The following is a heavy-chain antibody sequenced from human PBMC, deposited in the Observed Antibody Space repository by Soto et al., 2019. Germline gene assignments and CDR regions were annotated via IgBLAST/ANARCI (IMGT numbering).Heavy chain of an antibody. V-gene: IGHV4-39*01. Sequence: SETLSLTCTVSGDSISTNSYSWGWIRQPPGQGLEWIGLFYYSGAAYYNPSLQSRVTISVDTSSNQFSMKLNPVTAADTAVYYCTDMLGQWLPRDWGQGTVVTVSS. CDR1: GDSISTNSYS. CDR2: FYYSGAA. CDR3: TDMLGQWLPRD. J-gene: IGHJ4*02. D-gene: IGHD6-19*01.